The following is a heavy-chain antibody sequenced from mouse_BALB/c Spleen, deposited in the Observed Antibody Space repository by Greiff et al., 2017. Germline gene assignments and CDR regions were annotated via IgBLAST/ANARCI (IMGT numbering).Heavy chain of an antibody. V-gene: IGHV14-1*02. D-gene: IGHD2-1*01. J-gene: IGHJ4*01. CDR1: GFNIKDYY. Sequence: VHVKQSGAELVRPGALVKLSCKASGFNIKDYYMHWVKQRPEQGLEWIGWIDPENGNTIYDPKFQGKASITADTSSNTAYLQLSSLTSEDTAVYYCARWVYGNPYAMDYWGQGTSVTVSS. CDR2: IDPENGNT. CDR3: ARWVYGNPYAMDY.